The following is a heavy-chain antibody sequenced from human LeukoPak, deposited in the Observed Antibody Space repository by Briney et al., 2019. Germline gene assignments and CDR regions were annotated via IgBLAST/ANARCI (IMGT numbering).Heavy chain of an antibody. V-gene: IGHV3-21*01. CDR1: GFTFSSYS. J-gene: IGHJ4*02. CDR3: ARDLGGSGWATYWYAGFDY. Sequence: GGSLRLSCAASGFTFSSYSMNWVRQAPGKGLEWVSSISSSSYIYYADSVKGRFTISRDNAKNSLYLQMNSLRAEDTAVYYCARDLGGSGWATYWYAGFDYWGQGTLVTVSS. D-gene: IGHD6-19*01. CDR2: ISSSSYI.